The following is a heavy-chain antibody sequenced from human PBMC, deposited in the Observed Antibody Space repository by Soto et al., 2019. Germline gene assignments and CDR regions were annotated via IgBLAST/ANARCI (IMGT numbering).Heavy chain of an antibody. V-gene: IGHV4-59*01. D-gene: IGHD7-27*01. CDR1: GVSISSYY. CDR2: IYYSGST. CDR3: ATDTGGWFDP. Sequence: SETLSLTCTVSGVSISSYYWSWIRQPPGKGLEWIGYIYYSGSTNYNPSLKSRVTISVDTSKNQFSLRLSSVTAADTAVYYCATDTGGWFDPWGQGTLVTVSS. J-gene: IGHJ5*02.